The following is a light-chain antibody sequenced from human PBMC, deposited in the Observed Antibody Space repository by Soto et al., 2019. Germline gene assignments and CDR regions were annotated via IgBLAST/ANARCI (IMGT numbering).Light chain of an antibody. V-gene: IGLV2-14*01. CDR2: EVS. CDR1: SSDVGGYNY. J-gene: IGLJ1*01. Sequence: QSALTQPRSVSGSPGQSVTISCTGTSSDVGGYNYVSWYQHHPGKAPKLLIYEVSNRPSGVSNRFSGSKSGNTASLTISWLQAEDEADYYCSSYTSDSTLVFGTGTKVTVL. CDR3: SSYTSDSTLV.